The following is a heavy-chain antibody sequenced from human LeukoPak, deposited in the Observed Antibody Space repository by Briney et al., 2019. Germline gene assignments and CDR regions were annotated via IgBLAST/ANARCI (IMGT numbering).Heavy chain of an antibody. CDR3: ARDRRAVAGTEYYFDY. CDR1: GFTFSNYV. Sequence: PGGSLRLSCAASGFTFSNYVMGWVRQAPGKGLEWVSTINSSGGRTYYTDSVKGRFTISRDNSKDTLDLQMNSLRAEDTAVYYCARDRRAVAGTEYYFDYWGQGTLVTVSS. D-gene: IGHD6-19*01. V-gene: IGHV3-23*01. J-gene: IGHJ4*02. CDR2: INSSGGRT.